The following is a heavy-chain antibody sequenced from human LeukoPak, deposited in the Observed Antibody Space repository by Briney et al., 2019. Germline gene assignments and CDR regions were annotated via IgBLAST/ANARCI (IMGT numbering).Heavy chain of an antibody. V-gene: IGHV3-48*01. D-gene: IGHD1-26*01. J-gene: IGHJ4*02. CDR1: GFTFSSYS. CDR2: ISSSSSTI. CDR3: AREISGSYWAYFDY. Sequence: GGSLRLSCAASGFTFSSYSMNWVRQAPGKGLEWVSYISSSSSTIYYADSVKGRFTISRDNAKNSLYLQMNSLRAEDTAVYYCAREISGSYWAYFDYWGQGTLVTVSS.